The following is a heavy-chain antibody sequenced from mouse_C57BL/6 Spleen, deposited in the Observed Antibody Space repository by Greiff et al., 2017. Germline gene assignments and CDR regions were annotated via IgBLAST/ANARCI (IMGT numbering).Heavy chain of an antibody. CDR2: IYPGDGDT. J-gene: IGHJ1*03. D-gene: IGHD1-1*01. CDR3: ARPYYYGSSYGYWYFDV. Sequence: VQLQQSGAELVKPGASVKISCKASGYAFSSYWMNWVKQRPGKGLEWIGQIYPGDGDTNYNGKFKGKATLTADKSSSTAYMQLSSLTSEDSAVYFCARPYYYGSSYGYWYFDVWGTGTTVTVSS. CDR1: GYAFSSYW. V-gene: IGHV1-80*01.